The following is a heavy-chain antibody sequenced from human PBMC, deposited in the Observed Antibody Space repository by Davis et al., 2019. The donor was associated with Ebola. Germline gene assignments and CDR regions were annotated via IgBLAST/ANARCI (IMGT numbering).Heavy chain of an antibody. J-gene: IGHJ4*02. D-gene: IGHD3-10*01. CDR1: GFTVSSNY. V-gene: IGHV3-66*01. CDR3: ARDQYYYGSGSYYIYFDY. CDR2: IYSGGST. Sequence: GESLKISCAASGFTVSSNYMSWVRQAPGKGLEWVSVIYSGGSTYYADSVKGRFTISRDNAKNSLYLQMNSLRAEDTAVYYCARDQYYYGSGSYYIYFDYWGQGTLVTVSS.